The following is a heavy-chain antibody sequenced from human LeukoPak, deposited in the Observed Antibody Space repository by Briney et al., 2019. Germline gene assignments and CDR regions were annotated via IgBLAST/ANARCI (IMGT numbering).Heavy chain of an antibody. CDR2: IIPIFGTA. CDR3: AAECGGDCYSGWFDP. CDR1: GGTFSSYA. Sequence: ASVKVSCKASGGTFSSYAISWVRLAPGQGLEWMGRIIPIFGTANYAQKFQGRVTTTTDESTSTAYMELSSLRSEDTAVYYCAAECGGDCYSGWFDPWGQGTLVTVSS. V-gene: IGHV1-69*05. D-gene: IGHD2-21*02. J-gene: IGHJ5*02.